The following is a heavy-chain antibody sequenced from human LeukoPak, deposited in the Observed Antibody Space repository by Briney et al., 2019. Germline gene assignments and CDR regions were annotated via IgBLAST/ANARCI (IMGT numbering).Heavy chain of an antibody. CDR1: GFTFSSYG. D-gene: IGHD3-10*01. Sequence: PGGTLRLSCAASGFTFSSYGMSWVRQAPGKGLEWVSAISGSGGSTYYADSVKGRFTISRDNSKNTLYLQMNSLRAEDTAVYYCAKVYLSRGSFDYWGQGTLVTVSS. CDR3: AKVYLSRGSFDY. V-gene: IGHV3-23*01. CDR2: ISGSGGST. J-gene: IGHJ4*02.